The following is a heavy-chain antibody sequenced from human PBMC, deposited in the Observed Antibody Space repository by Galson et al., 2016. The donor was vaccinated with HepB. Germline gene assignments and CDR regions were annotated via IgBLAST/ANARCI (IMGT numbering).Heavy chain of an antibody. J-gene: IGHJ3*02. CDR2: ISAYNGNT. V-gene: IGHV1-18*04. Sequence: SVKVSCKASGYTFANDGISWVRQAPGQGLEWMGWISAYNGNTNSTQKFQGRVTMTTDTSTSTAYMELRSLRSDDTAVYYCARGPGFYDSRGAAFDIWGQGTMVTVSS. CDR1: GYTFANDG. D-gene: IGHD3-22*01. CDR3: ARGPGFYDSRGAAFDI.